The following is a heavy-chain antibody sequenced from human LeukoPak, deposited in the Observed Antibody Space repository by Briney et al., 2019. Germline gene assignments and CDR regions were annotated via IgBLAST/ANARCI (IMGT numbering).Heavy chain of an antibody. CDR2: ISAYHGNA. V-gene: IGHV1-18*01. J-gene: IGHJ4*02. D-gene: IGHD2-2*01. Sequence: VASLKVSCKTSGYTFTSSGVSWVRQAPGQGLEWMGWISAYHGNANYAQKFTGRVTMTTDTSTSTAYMELRSLRSDDTAVYYCARDQDYCHSARCYQFDYWGQGTLVTVSS. CDR3: ARDQDYCHSARCYQFDY. CDR1: GYTFTSSG.